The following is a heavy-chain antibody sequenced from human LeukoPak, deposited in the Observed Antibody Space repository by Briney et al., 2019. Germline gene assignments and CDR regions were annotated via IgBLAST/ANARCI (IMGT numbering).Heavy chain of an antibody. J-gene: IGHJ4*02. CDR1: GASISSSHW. CDR2: IYHGGST. CDR3: ARGEEHGSGTVHFDY. Sequence: SETLSLTCAVSGASISSSHWWSWVRQPPRKGLEWIGEIYHGGSTNCNLSLKGRVTISVDRSNNQFSLRLTSVTAADTVVYYCARGEEHGSGTVHFDYWGQGTLVTVSS. D-gene: IGHD3-10*01. V-gene: IGHV4-4*02.